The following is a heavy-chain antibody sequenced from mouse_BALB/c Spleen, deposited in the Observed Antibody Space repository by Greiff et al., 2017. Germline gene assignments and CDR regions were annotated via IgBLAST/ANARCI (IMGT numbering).Heavy chain of an antibody. V-gene: IGHV7-3*02. D-gene: IGHD2-3*01. CDR2: IRNKANGYTT. CDR1: GFTFTDYY. CDR3: ARETKNDYFDY. J-gene: IGHJ2*01. Sequence: DVKLQESGGGLVQPGGSLRLSCATSGFTFTDYYMSWVRQPPGKALEWLGFIRNKANGYTTEYSASVKGRFTISRDNSQSILYLQMNTLRAEDSATYYCARETKNDYFDYWGQGTTLTVSS.